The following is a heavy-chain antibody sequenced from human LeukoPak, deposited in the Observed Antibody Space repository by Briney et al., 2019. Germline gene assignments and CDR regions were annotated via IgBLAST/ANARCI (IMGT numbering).Heavy chain of an antibody. D-gene: IGHD3-22*01. Sequence: GGSLRLSCAASGFTFNSYNMNWVRQAPGKGLEWVSSISSSSGYIYYADSVKGRFTISRDNAKNSLYLQMNSLRAEDTAVYYCARAADSSGYPDYWGQGTLVTVSS. CDR3: ARAADSSGYPDY. CDR2: ISSSSGYI. J-gene: IGHJ4*02. V-gene: IGHV3-21*01. CDR1: GFTFNSYN.